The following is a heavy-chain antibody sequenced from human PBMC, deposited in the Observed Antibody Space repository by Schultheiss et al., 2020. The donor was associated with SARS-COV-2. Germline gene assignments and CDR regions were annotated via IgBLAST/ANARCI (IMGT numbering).Heavy chain of an antibody. CDR3: ARHVVATPPAPPSPYYGMDV. Sequence: GGSLRLSCAASGFTFSNAWMSWVRQAPGKGLEWVSYISGSGEILYYADSVRGRFTIPRDSAKNSLYLQMNSLRDEDTAVYYCARHVVATPPAPPSPYYGMDVWGQGTTVTISS. CDR1: GFTFSNAW. D-gene: IGHD5-12*01. CDR2: ISGSGEIL. J-gene: IGHJ6*02. V-gene: IGHV3-11*01.